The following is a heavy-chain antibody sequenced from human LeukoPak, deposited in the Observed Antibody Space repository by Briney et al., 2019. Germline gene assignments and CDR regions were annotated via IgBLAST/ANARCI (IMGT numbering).Heavy chain of an antibody. Sequence: PGGSLRLSCAASGFTFSSYSMNWVRQAPGKGLEWVSSISGTGDYIYYADSVKGQFTISRDNGKNSLYLQMNSLRAEDTAVYYCASSVSSSWIPFDYWGQGTLVTVSS. D-gene: IGHD6-13*01. V-gene: IGHV3-21*01. CDR2: ISGTGDYI. CDR3: ASSVSSSWIPFDY. CDR1: GFTFSSYS. J-gene: IGHJ4*02.